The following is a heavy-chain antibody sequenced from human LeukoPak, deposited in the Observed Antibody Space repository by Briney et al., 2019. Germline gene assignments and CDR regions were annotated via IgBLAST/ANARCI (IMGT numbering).Heavy chain of an antibody. CDR3: ARLRATHNWLDP. Sequence: SETLSLTCAVYGGSFSGYYWSWIRQPPGKGLEWIGEINHSGSTNYNPSLKSRVTISVDTSKNQFSLKLSSVTAADTAVYYCARLRATHNWLDPWGQGTLVTVSS. CDR2: INHSGST. CDR1: GGSFSGYY. J-gene: IGHJ5*02. V-gene: IGHV4-34*01.